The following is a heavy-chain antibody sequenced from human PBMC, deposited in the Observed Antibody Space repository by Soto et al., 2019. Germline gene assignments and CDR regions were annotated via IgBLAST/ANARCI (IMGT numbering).Heavy chain of an antibody. CDR2: ISSSSSYI. CDR1: GFTFSSYS. CDR3: ARDGPPPAAIPFDI. V-gene: IGHV3-21*01. D-gene: IGHD2-2*01. J-gene: IGHJ3*02. Sequence: GGSLRLSCAASGFTFSSYSMNWVRQAPGKGLEWVSSISSSSSYIYYADSVKGRFTISRDNAKNSLYLQMNSLRAEDTAVYYCARDGPPPAAIPFDIWGQGTMVTVSS.